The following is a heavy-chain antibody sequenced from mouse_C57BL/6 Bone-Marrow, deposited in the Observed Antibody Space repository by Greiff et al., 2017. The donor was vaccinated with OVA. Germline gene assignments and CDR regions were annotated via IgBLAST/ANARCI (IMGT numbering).Heavy chain of an antibody. D-gene: IGHD3-3*01. V-gene: IGHV1-85*01. CDR3: ARRGLFDY. CDR1: GYTFTSYD. J-gene: IGHJ2*01. Sequence: VQVVESGPELVKPGASVKLSCKASGYTFTSYDINWVKQRPGQGLEWIGWIYPRDGSTKYNEKFKGKATLTVDTSSSTAYMELHSLTSEDSAVYFCARRGLFDYWGQGTTLTVSS. CDR2: IYPRDGST.